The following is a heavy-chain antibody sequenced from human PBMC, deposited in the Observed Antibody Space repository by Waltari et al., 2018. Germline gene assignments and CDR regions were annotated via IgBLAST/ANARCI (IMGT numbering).Heavy chain of an antibody. J-gene: IGHJ4*02. CDR3: AKDVRTVDTADY. D-gene: IGHD5-18*01. CDR2: ISTSGVST. CDR1: GFTFSNYA. Sequence: EVQLLESGGGLGQPGGSLRLSCAACGFTFSNYAMRWVRQAPGKGLEWVSSISTSGVSTYYADSVKGRFTISRDNSKNMLYLQMNSLRAEDTAIYYCAKDVRTVDTADYWGQGTLVTVSS. V-gene: IGHV3-23*01.